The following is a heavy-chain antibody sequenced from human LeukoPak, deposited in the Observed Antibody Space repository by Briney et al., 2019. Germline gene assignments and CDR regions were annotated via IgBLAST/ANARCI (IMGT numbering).Heavy chain of an antibody. CDR2: IYHSGST. CDR1: GGSISSYY. Sequence: KPSETLSLTCTVSGGSISSYYWSWIRQPPGKGLEWIGYIYHSGSTNYNPSLKSRVTISVDTSKNQFSLKLSSVTAADTAVYYCATDYYGSGSYFTETWGQGTLVTVSS. J-gene: IGHJ4*02. V-gene: IGHV4-59*01. D-gene: IGHD3-10*01. CDR3: ATDYYGSGSYFTET.